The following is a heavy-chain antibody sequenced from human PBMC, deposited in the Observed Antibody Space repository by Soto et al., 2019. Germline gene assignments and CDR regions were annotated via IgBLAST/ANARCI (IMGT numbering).Heavy chain of an antibody. Sequence: QVQLQQWGAGLLQPSETLSLTCAVYGGSLSGYYWSWIRQPPGKGPEWIGEINHSGGTNYKPSLKSRVTISGDMSKSQFSLKLSAVTAAYTAVYYCARHCAGDCSHAFDIWGQGTTVTVSS. D-gene: IGHD2-21*02. CDR3: ARHCAGDCSHAFDI. CDR1: GGSLSGYY. CDR2: INHSGGT. J-gene: IGHJ3*02. V-gene: IGHV4-34*01.